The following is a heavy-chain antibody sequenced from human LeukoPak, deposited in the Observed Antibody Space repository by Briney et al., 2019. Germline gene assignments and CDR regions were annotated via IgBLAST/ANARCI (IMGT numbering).Heavy chain of an antibody. J-gene: IGHJ4*02. Sequence: GGSLRLSCAASGFTFSSYSMNWVRQAPGKGLVWVSRINSDGSSTSYADSVKGRFTISRDNAKNTLYLQMNSLRAEDTAVYYCARGGVFPGYSSGWFDYWGQGTLVTVSS. CDR1: GFTFSSYS. V-gene: IGHV3-74*01. CDR3: ARGGVFPGYSSGWFDY. CDR2: INSDGSST. D-gene: IGHD6-19*01.